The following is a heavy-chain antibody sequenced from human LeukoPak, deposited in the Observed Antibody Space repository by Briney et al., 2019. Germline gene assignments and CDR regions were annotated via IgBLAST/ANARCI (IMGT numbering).Heavy chain of an antibody. CDR1: GGSFSGHY. Sequence: SETLSLTCAVYGGSFSGHYWSWIRQPPGKGLEWIGEINHSGSTNYNPSLKSRVTISVDTSKNQFSLKLSSVTAADTAVYYCARGRKYCSSTSCYYYYGMDVWGQGTTVTVSS. CDR3: ARGRKYCSSTSCYYYYGMDV. D-gene: IGHD2-2*01. V-gene: IGHV4-34*01. CDR2: INHSGST. J-gene: IGHJ6*02.